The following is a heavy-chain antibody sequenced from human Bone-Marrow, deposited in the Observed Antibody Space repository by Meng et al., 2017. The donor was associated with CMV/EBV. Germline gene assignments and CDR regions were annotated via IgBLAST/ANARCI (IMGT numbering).Heavy chain of an antibody. CDR3: AKGSDYGDYGWFDP. D-gene: IGHD4-17*01. CDR1: GFIFNTYG. CDR2: IWYDGNKK. V-gene: IGHV3-33*06. J-gene: IGHJ5*02. Sequence: GGSLRLSCVASGFIFNTYGMHWVRQAPGKGPEWVSVIWYDGNKKYYGDSVQGRFTVSRDNSKNTVYLHMNSLRVEDTAVYYCAKGSDYGDYGWFDPWGQGTLVTVS.